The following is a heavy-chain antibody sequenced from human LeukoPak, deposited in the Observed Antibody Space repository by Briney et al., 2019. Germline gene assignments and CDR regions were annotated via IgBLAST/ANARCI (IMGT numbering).Heavy chain of an antibody. D-gene: IGHD7-27*01. CDR2: ISESGDST. V-gene: IGHV3-23*01. CDR1: GFSFKSYA. Sequence: GGSLRLSCAASGFSFKSYAMNWVRQAPGKGLEWVSSISESGDSTYYADSVKGRFTISRDNSKNTLYLQMNSLRAEDTAVYYCARDSTGEYYFDYWGQGTLVTVSS. CDR3: ARDSTGEYYFDY. J-gene: IGHJ4*02.